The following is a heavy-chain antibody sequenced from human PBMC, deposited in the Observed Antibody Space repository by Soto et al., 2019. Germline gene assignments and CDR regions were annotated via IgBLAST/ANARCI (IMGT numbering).Heavy chain of an antibody. D-gene: IGHD6-13*01. Sequence: EVQLLESGGGLVQPGGSLRLSCAASGFTFSSYAMSWVRQAPGKGLEWVSAISGSGGSTHYADSVKGRFTISRDNSKNTLYLQMNSLRAEDTAVYYCAKMVQQQLAPQPFDYWGQGTLVTVSS. V-gene: IGHV3-23*01. J-gene: IGHJ4*02. CDR3: AKMVQQQLAPQPFDY. CDR2: ISGSGGST. CDR1: GFTFSSYA.